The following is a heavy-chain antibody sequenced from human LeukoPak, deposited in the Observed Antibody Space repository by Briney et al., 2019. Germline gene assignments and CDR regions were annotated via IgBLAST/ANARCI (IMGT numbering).Heavy chain of an antibody. Sequence: ASVKVSCKASGYTFTGYYMHWVRQAPGQELEWMGWINPNSGGTNYAQKFQGRVTMTRDTSISTAYMELSRLRSDDTAVYYCARGKVGLGKDDFDYWGQGTLVTVSS. CDR1: GYTFTGYY. CDR2: INPNSGGT. V-gene: IGHV1-2*02. D-gene: IGHD2-15*01. CDR3: ARGKVGLGKDDFDY. J-gene: IGHJ4*02.